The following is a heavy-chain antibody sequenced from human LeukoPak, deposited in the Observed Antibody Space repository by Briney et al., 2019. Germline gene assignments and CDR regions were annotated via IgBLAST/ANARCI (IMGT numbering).Heavy chain of an antibody. Sequence: ASVKVSCKASGGTFSSYAISWVRQAPGQGLEWMGGIIPIFGTANYAQKFQGRVTITADESTSTAYMELSGLRSEDTAVYYCASREGLRRDPGYFDYWGQGTLVTVSS. CDR2: IIPIFGTA. V-gene: IGHV1-69*01. CDR3: ASREGLRRDPGYFDY. D-gene: IGHD4-17*01. J-gene: IGHJ4*02. CDR1: GGTFSSYA.